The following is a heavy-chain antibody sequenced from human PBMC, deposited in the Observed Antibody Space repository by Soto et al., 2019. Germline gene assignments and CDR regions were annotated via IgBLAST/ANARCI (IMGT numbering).Heavy chain of an antibody. Sequence: GSLRLSCAASGFTFSSYSMNWVRQDPGKGLEWVSYIRSSSSTLYYADSVKGRFTISRDNAKNSLYLQMNSLRDEDTAVYYCARVHDFWSGYYFNGMDVWGQGTTVTVSS. V-gene: IGHV3-48*02. CDR3: ARVHDFWSGYYFNGMDV. CDR1: GFTFSSYS. D-gene: IGHD3-3*01. J-gene: IGHJ6*02. CDR2: IRSSSSTL.